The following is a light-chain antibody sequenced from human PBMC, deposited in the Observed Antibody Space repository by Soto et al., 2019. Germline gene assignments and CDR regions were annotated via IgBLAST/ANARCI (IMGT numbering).Light chain of an antibody. Sequence: DIQMTQSPSSLSASIGDRVTITCRASQSISDYLNWYQQKPGNAPKLLIYSASTLHSGVPSRFSGSGSGTDFTLTISSLRPEDFATYYCQQSYRTPRTFGQGTKVEIK. CDR3: QQSYRTPRT. CDR1: QSISDY. V-gene: IGKV1-39*01. J-gene: IGKJ1*01. CDR2: SAS.